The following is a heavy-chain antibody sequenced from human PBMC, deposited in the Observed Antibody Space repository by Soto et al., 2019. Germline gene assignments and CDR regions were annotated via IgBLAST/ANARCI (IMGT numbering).Heavy chain of an antibody. CDR1: GFSLYTSGVG. V-gene: IGHV2-5*02. J-gene: IGHJ4*02. Sequence: QIALEESGPTRVKPTQTLAVTCTFSGFSLYTSGVGVGWIRQPPGKALEWLAVIYWDDDKRYSPSLRSRLTITKDTSKNQVVLTMTNVDPVDTATYYCAHRALSSGSYWDGGYFDYWGQGTLVTVSS. D-gene: IGHD1-26*01. CDR3: AHRALSSGSYWDGGYFDY. CDR2: IYWDDDK.